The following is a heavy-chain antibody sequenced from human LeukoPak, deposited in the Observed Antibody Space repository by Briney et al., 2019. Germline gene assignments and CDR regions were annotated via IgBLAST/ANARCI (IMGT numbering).Heavy chain of an antibody. V-gene: IGHV4-38-2*02. D-gene: IGHD3-9*01. J-gene: IGHJ5*02. CDR1: GYSISSGYY. Sequence: SETLSLTCTVSGYSISSGYYWAWIRQPPGKGLEWIGSIYHSGSTYYNPSLKSRVTISVDTSKNQFSLKLSSVTAADTAVYYCARVRGDYDILTGYYPHNWFDPWGQGTLVTVSS. CDR2: IYHSGST. CDR3: ARVRGDYDILTGYYPHNWFDP.